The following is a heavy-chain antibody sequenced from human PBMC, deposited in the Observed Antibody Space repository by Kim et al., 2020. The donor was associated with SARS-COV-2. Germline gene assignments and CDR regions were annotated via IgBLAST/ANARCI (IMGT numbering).Heavy chain of an antibody. Sequence: SETLSLTCTVSGGSISTTTYYWGWIRQPPGKGLEWIGSIYYSGSTYYNPSLKSPVTISIDTSKNQFSLRLIAVTAADTAFYSCARHRASSWESDFYYWG. J-gene: IGHJ4*01. CDR1: GGSISTTTYY. CDR2: IYYSGST. D-gene: IGHD1-26*01. V-gene: IGHV4-39*01. CDR3: ARHRASSWESDFYY.